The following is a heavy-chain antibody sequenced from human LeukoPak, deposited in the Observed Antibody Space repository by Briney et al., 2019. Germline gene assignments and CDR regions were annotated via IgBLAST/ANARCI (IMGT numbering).Heavy chain of an antibody. J-gene: IGHJ4*02. Sequence: GASVKVSCKASGYTFTGYYIHWVRQAPGQGLEWMGWINPNSGGTNYAQKVQGRVTMTRDTSISTAYMELSRLSSDDTAVYYCARDGDFFPYDYWGQGTLDTVSS. CDR2: INPNSGGT. CDR3: ARDGDFFPYDY. V-gene: IGHV1-2*02. D-gene: IGHD3-3*01. CDR1: GYTFTGYY.